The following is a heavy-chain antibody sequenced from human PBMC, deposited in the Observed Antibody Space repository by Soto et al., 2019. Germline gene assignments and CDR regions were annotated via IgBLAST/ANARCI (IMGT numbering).Heavy chain of an antibody. CDR2: IYYSGST. V-gene: IGHV4-61*01. CDR3: ARDGDYEAYFDY. D-gene: IGHD4-17*01. Sequence: KSSETLSLTCTVSGGSVRSGSYYWSWIRQPPGKGLEWIGYIYYSGSTNYNPSLKSRVTISVDTSKNQFSLKLSSVTAADTAVYYCARDGDYEAYFDYWGQGTLVTGSS. CDR1: GGSVRSGSYY. J-gene: IGHJ4*02.